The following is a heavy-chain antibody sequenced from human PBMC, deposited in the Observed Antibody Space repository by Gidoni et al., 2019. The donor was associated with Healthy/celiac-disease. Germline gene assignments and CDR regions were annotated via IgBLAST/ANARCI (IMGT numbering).Heavy chain of an antibody. J-gene: IGHJ6*02. CDR1: GYTFTSYA. CDR2: INAGNGNT. Sequence: QVQLVQSGAEVKKPGASVKVSCKASGYTFTSYAMHWVRQAPGQRLEWMGWINAGNGNTKYSQKFQGRVTITRDTSASTAYMELSSLRSEDTAVYYCARGNWGIAAYYYYGMDVWGQGTTVTVSS. V-gene: IGHV1-3*01. CDR3: ARGNWGIAAYYYYGMDV. D-gene: IGHD6-13*01.